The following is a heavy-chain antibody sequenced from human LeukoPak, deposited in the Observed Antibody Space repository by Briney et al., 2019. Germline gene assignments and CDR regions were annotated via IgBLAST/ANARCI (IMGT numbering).Heavy chain of an antibody. CDR1: GYTFITYY. Sequence: ASVKVSCKASGYTFITYYTHWVRQAPGQGLEWMGMINPSGGTTAYAQNFQARVTMTRDKSTSTAYMELIILRSDDRAVYYCARGDSVLGSSWFDYWGQGTLVAVAS. J-gene: IGHJ4*02. CDR2: INPSGGTT. V-gene: IGHV1-46*01. D-gene: IGHD6-13*01. CDR3: ARGDSVLGSSWFDY.